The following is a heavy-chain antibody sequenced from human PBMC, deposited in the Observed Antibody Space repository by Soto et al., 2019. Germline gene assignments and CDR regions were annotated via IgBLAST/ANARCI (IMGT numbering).Heavy chain of an antibody. D-gene: IGHD3-22*01. V-gene: IGHV1-69*13. J-gene: IGHJ4*02. CDR3: ARASQDSSGYWIFDY. CDR2: IIPIFGTA. Sequence: SVKVSCKASGGTFSSYAISWVRQAPGQGLEWMGGIIPIFGTANYAQKLQGRVTTTADESTSTAYMELSSLRSEDTAVYYCARASQDSSGYWIFDYWGQGTPVTVSS. CDR1: GGTFSSYA.